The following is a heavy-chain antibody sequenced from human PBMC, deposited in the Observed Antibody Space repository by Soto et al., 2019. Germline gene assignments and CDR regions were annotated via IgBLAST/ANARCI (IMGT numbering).Heavy chain of an antibody. J-gene: IGHJ4*02. CDR2: SSYRGIT. V-gene: IGHV4-59*12. CDR3: AREGGESSDGLYYFDS. Sequence: SETLSLTCTVSGVSISDYYWSWIRQSPEKGLEYIAYSSYRGITNFNPALNSRVTISIDTSKNQFSLKLSSVTAADTAVYFCAREGGESSDGLYYFDSWGQGSLVTVSS. CDR1: GVSISDYY. D-gene: IGHD3-16*01.